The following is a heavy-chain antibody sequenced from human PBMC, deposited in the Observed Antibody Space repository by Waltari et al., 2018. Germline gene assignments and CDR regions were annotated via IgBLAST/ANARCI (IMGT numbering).Heavy chain of an antibody. J-gene: IGHJ4*02. CDR3: ARVENPMVATEGWSFDY. CDR1: GGTFSSYA. D-gene: IGHD5-12*01. CDR2: IIPILGIA. Sequence: QVQLVQSGAEVKKPGSSVKVSCKASGGTFSSYAISWVRQAPGQGLEWMGGIIPILGIANYAKKFQGRVTITADKSTSTAYMELSSLRSEDTAVYYCARVENPMVATEGWSFDYWGQGTLVTVSS. V-gene: IGHV1-69*10.